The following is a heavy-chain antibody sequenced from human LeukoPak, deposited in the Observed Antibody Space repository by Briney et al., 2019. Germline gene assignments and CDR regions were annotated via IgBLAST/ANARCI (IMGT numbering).Heavy chain of an antibody. Sequence: PRGSLRLSCAASGFTFSAYAMHWVRQAPGKGLEWVAVISYDGSNKYYADSVKGRFTISGDKSKDTLYLQMNSLRPEDTAVYYCARGPGPIAGAKNPFDIWGQGTMVTVSS. CDR2: ISYDGSNK. CDR3: ARGPGPIAGAKNPFDI. J-gene: IGHJ3*02. CDR1: GFTFSAYA. D-gene: IGHD1-26*01. V-gene: IGHV3-30*01.